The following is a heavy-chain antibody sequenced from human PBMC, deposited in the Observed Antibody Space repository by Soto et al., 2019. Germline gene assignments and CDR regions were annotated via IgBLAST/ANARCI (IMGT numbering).Heavy chain of an antibody. J-gene: IGHJ4*02. Sequence: KTSETLSLTCSVSGGSISSGDYYWSWIRQPPGKGLEWIGHIYYSGSTYFNPSLRSRVTISFDTSKNQFSLRLTSVTASDTAVYYCARPDSSSWAAPFGSWGQGTLVTVS. CDR2: IYYSGST. D-gene: IGHD6-13*01. V-gene: IGHV4-30-4*01. CDR1: GGSISSGDYY. CDR3: ARPDSSSWAAPFGS.